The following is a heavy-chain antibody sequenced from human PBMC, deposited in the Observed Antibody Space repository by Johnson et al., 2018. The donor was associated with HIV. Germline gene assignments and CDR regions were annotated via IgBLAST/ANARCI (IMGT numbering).Heavy chain of an antibody. V-gene: IGHV3-23*04. CDR1: GFTFSSYA. D-gene: IGHD4-23*01. CDR2: ISGSAGIT. CDR3: ARRTVVTPGAFDI. Sequence: VQLVESGGGVVQPGRSLRLSCAASGFTFSSYAMSWVRQAPGKGLEWVSAISGSAGITYYADSVEGRFTISRDNSRNTLYLQMNSLRTEDTAVYYCARRTVVTPGAFDIWGQGTMVTVSS. J-gene: IGHJ3*02.